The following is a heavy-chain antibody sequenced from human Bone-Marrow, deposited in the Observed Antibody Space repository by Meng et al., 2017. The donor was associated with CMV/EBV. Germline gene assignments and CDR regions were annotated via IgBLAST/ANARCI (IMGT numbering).Heavy chain of an antibody. CDR1: GFTFSSYG. J-gene: IGHJ6*02. D-gene: IGHD3-3*01. Sequence: GGSLRLSCAASGFTFSSYGMHWVRQAPGKGLEWVAFIRYDGSNKYYADSVKGRFTISRDNSKNTLYLQMNSLRAEDTAVYYCAKDMKRITIFGVVITKYYYYGMDVWGQGTTVTVSS. V-gene: IGHV3-30*02. CDR2: IRYDGSNK. CDR3: AKDMKRITIFGVVITKYYYYGMDV.